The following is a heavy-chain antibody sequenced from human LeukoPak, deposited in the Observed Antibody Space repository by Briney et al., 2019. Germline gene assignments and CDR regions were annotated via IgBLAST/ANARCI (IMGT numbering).Heavy chain of an antibody. D-gene: IGHD3-22*01. V-gene: IGHV3-66*01. J-gene: IGHJ3*02. CDR2: IYSGGST. CDR1: GFTVSSNY. CDR3: ARDEPAYYYDSSGYSDAFDI. Sequence: GGSLRLSCAASGFTVSSNYMSWVRQAPGKGLEWVSVIYSGGSTYYADSVKGRFTISRDNAKNPLYLQMNSLRAEDTAVYYCARDEPAYYYDSSGYSDAFDIWGQGTMVTVSS.